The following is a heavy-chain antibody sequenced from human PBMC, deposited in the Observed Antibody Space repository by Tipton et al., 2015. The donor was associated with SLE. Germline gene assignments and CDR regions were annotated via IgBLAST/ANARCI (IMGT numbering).Heavy chain of an antibody. CDR3: ARDRAICDSTSCFRSYFDS. CDR1: GDSITSDNHF. D-gene: IGHD2-2*01. CDR2: IYVSGGT. V-gene: IGHV4-61*02. Sequence: TLSLTCTVAGDSITSDNHFWSWIRQPAGKGLEWIGRIYVSGGTNYNPSLQSRSSISIDTSKSQFSLRLSSVTAADTAVYHCARDRAICDSTSCFRSYFDSWGQGTLVTVSS. J-gene: IGHJ4*02.